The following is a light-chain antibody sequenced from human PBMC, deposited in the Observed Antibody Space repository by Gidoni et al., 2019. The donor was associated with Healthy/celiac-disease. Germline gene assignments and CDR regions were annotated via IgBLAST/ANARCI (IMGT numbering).Light chain of an antibody. J-gene: IGKJ3*01. CDR1: QSVSSN. Sequence: EIVMTQSPATLSVSQGERATLSCRASQSVSSNLAWYQQKPGQAPRLLIYGASTRATGIPARFSGSGSGTEFTLTISSLQSEDFAVYYCQRGDTFGPGTKVDIK. CDR2: GAS. CDR3: QRGDT. V-gene: IGKV3D-15*01.